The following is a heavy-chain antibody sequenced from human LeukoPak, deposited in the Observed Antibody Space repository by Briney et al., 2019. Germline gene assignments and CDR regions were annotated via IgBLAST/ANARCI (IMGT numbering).Heavy chain of an antibody. CDR2: ISYDGSNK. Sequence: GRSLRLSCAAPGFTFSSYGMHWVRQAPGKGLEWVAVISYDGSNKYYADSVKGRFTISRDNSKNTLYLQMNSLRAEDTAVYYCAKGGGYCSGGSCYPGGGAGSNYYGMDVWGQGTTVTVSS. CDR3: AKGGGYCSGGSCYPGGGAGSNYYGMDV. J-gene: IGHJ6*02. V-gene: IGHV3-30*18. CDR1: GFTFSSYG. D-gene: IGHD2-15*01.